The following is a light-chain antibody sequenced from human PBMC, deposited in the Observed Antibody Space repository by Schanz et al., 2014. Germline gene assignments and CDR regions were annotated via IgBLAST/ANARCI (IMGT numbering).Light chain of an antibody. J-gene: IGKJ1*01. CDR2: WAS. CDR3: QQYYSTPWT. V-gene: IGKV4-1*01. Sequence: DIVMTQSPDSLAVSLGERATINCKSSQTVLYSVHNKNYLAWYQQRPGRSPKLLIYWASTRDSGVPDRFSGSGSGTNFTLTISSLQAEDVAVYYCQQYYSTPWTFGQGTKVEIK. CDR1: QTVLYSVHNKNY.